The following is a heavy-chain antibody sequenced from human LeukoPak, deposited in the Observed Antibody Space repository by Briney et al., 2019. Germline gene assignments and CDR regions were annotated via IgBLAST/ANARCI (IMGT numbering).Heavy chain of an antibody. V-gene: IGHV3-7*01. CDR3: ANVGDVYNGALEI. CDR2: INQDGSGR. Sequence: GGSLRLSCAASGCSLSSYWMTWVRQAPGKGLEWVACINQDGSGRYCVDSVKGRFTISRDNAKNLLYLQMNSLRVDDTAVYYCANVGDVYNGALEIWGQGTTVTVSS. CDR1: GCSLSSYW. J-gene: IGHJ3*02. D-gene: IGHD5-24*01.